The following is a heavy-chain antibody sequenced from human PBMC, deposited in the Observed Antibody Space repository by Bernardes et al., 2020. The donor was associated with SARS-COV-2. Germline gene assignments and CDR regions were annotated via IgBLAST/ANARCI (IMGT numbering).Heavy chain of an antibody. Sequence: SETLSLTCTVSGGSISGYYWSWIRQAPGKGLEWIVYIYQPGTTNYNPSFQSRVSVSVDTSRNDVSLKLTSVTAADTAVYYCARHSFDYVWGAYRHIFDYWGQGTLVTVSS. D-gene: IGHD3-16*01. CDR1: GGSISGYY. V-gene: IGHV4-59*08. CDR3: ARHSFDYVWGAYRHIFDY. CDR2: IYQPGTT. J-gene: IGHJ4*02.